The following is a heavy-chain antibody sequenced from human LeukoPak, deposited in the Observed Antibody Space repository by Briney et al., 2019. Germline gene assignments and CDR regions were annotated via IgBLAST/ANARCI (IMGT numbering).Heavy chain of an antibody. Sequence: SETLSLTCIVSGGSVSSYYWSWIRQPAGKGLEWIGRIYSSGSANYNPSLKSQVSMSVDTSKNQFSLKLSSVTAADTAVYYCARNYYDTNGYYSGFDYWGQGTLVTASS. CDR2: IYSSGSA. V-gene: IGHV4-4*07. J-gene: IGHJ4*02. CDR3: ARNYYDTNGYYSGFDY. CDR1: GGSVSSYY. D-gene: IGHD3-22*01.